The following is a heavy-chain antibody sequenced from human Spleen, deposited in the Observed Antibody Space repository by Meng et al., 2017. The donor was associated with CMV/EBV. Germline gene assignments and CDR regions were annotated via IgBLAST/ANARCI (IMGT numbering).Heavy chain of an antibody. J-gene: IGHJ5*02. CDR3: ARSLPPGWYANWFDP. Sequence: VSRNSAAWNWIRQSPSRGLEWLGRTYYRSKWYNDYAVSVKSRITINPDTSKNQFSLQLNSVTPEDTAVYYCARSLPPGWYANWFDPWGQGTLVTVSS. CDR1: VSRNSAA. CDR2: TYYRSKWYN. V-gene: IGHV6-1*01. D-gene: IGHD6-19*01.